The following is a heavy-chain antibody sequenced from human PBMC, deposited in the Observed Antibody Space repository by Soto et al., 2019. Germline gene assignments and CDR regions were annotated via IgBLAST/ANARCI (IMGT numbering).Heavy chain of an antibody. J-gene: IGHJ4*02. Sequence: SETLSLTCTVSGGSISSYYWSWIRQPPGKGLEWIGYIYYSGSTNYNPSLKSRVTISVDTSKNQFSLKLSSVTAADTAVYYCARSRYSSGWPFDYWGQGTLVTVSS. CDR1: GGSISSYY. V-gene: IGHV4-59*01. CDR2: IYYSGST. D-gene: IGHD6-19*01. CDR3: ARSRYSSGWPFDY.